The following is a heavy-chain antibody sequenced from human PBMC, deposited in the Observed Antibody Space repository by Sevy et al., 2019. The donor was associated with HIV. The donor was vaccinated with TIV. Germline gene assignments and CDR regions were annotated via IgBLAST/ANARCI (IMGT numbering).Heavy chain of an antibody. Sequence: SETLSLTCAVYGGSFSGYYWSWIRQPPGKGLEWIGEINHSGSTNYKPSLKSRVTISVDTSKNQFSLKLSSVTAADTAVYYCARGDKLGAAAGTLRYYYGMDVWGQGTTVTVSS. J-gene: IGHJ6*02. V-gene: IGHV4-34*01. CDR3: ARGDKLGAAAGTLRYYYGMDV. CDR2: INHSGST. CDR1: GGSFSGYY. D-gene: IGHD6-13*01.